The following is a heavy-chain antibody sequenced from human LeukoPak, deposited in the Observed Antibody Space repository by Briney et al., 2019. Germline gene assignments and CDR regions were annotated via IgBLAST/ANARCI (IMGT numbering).Heavy chain of an antibody. V-gene: IGHV1-69*05. CDR3: AAEQLVRESAGSRYFDY. CDR2: IIPSFGTA. J-gene: IGHJ4*02. Sequence: SVKVSCKASGGTFSSYAISWVRQAPGQGLEWMGGIIPSFGTANYAQKFQGRVTITTDESTSTAYMELSSLRSEDTAVYYCAAEQLVRESAGSRYFDYWGQGTLVTVSS. CDR1: GGTFSSYA. D-gene: IGHD6-6*01.